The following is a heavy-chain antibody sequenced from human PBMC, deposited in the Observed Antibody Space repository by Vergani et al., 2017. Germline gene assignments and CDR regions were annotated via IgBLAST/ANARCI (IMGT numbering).Heavy chain of an antibody. D-gene: IGHD3-22*01. CDR3: ARAGPYDSGGYYYLFDS. CDR2: LHYTGTT. Sequence: QVQLQESGPGLVKPSQTLSLPCTVSGASVSSDDCYWCWIRQSPGKGLDWIGTLHYTGTTYYKPSLMGRVRMSIDASKSQFSLKLTSVTAADTAIYYCARAGPYDSGGYYYLFDSWGQRTLVTVSS. V-gene: IGHV4-30-4*01. CDR1: GASVSSDDCY. J-gene: IGHJ4*02.